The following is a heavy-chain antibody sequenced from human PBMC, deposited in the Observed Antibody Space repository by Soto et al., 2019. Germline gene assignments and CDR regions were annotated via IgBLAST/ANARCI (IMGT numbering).Heavy chain of an antibody. CDR3: TKDHFGNSGRNFDC. V-gene: IGHV3-64*02. CDR2: ISSDGGGT. Sequence: HPGGSLRLSCAASGFTFSTYAMHWVRQAPGKGLEYVSAISSDGGGTYYADSVKGRFTISRDNSKKTMWLQMNSLRVEDTVEYYCTKDHFGNSGRNFDCWGQGTLVTVSS. D-gene: IGHD4-4*01. CDR1: GFTFSTYA. J-gene: IGHJ4*02.